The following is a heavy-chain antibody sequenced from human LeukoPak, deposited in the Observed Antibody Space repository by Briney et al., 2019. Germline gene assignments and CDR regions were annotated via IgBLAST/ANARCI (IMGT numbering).Heavy chain of an antibody. J-gene: IGHJ4*02. CDR2: ILYDGSEK. CDR1: GFIFSDHG. Sequence: PGGSLRLSCAASGFIFSDHGMHWVRQAPGKGLEWMGVILYDGSEKYYADSVQGRFSISRDDSKNMLYLQMYSLRPEDMAVYYCAKDGDGYMDHWGQGTLVTVSS. V-gene: IGHV3-30*18. CDR3: AKDGDGYMDH.